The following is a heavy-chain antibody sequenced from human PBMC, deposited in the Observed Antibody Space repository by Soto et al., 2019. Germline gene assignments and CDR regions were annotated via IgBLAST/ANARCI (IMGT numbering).Heavy chain of an antibody. V-gene: IGHV4-34*01. J-gene: IGHJ6*02. Sequence: ETLSPTCAVQGGSFSAYYWRGICLSPGKGLEWIGEINHSGSTNYNPSLESRVTISVDTSKNQFSLKLSSVTAADTAVYYCARGTVIAARGRGMDVWAQGTTLT. CDR3: ARGTVIAARGRGMDV. CDR2: INHSGST. D-gene: IGHD6-6*01. CDR1: GGSFSAYY.